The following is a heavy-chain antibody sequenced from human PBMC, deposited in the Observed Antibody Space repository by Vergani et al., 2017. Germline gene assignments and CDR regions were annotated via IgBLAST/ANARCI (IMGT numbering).Heavy chain of an antibody. CDR2: IYYSGST. D-gene: IGHD1-26*01. CDR3: ARGSFREYYFDY. Sequence: QVQLQESGPGLVKPSQTLSLTCTVSGGSISSGGYYWSWIRQHPGKGLEWIGYIYYSGSTYYNPSLKSRVTISVDTSKNQFSLKLSSVTATDTAVYYCARGSFREYYFDYWSQGTRVTVSS. V-gene: IGHV4-31*03. J-gene: IGHJ4*02. CDR1: GGSISSGGYY.